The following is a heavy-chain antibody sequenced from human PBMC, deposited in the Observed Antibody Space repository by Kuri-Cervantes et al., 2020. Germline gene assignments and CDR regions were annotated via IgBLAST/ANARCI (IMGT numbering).Heavy chain of an antibody. CDR2: INAGNGNT. D-gene: IGHD6-13*01. CDR1: GGTFSSYA. CDR3: ASTAPRQQPYSPLDY. V-gene: IGHV1-3*01. Sequence: ASVKVSCKASGGTFSSYAISWVRQAPGQGLEWMGWINAGNGNTKYSQKFQGRVTITRDTSASTAYMELSSLRSEDTAVYYCASTAPRQQPYSPLDYWGQGTLVTVSS. J-gene: IGHJ4*02.